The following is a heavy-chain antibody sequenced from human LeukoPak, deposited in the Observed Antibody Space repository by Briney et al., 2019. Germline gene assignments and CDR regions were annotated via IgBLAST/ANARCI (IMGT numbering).Heavy chain of an antibody. V-gene: IGHV3-30*02. Sequence: GGSLRLSCAASGFTFSSYGMHWVRQAPGKGLEWVSFIRYDGSNEYYADSVRGRFTISRDNSKNTLYLQMNSLRAEDTAVYYCAKTYYYDSSGYYYWGNYYFDYWGQGTLVTVSS. CDR2: IRYDGSNE. CDR1: GFTFSSYG. D-gene: IGHD3-22*01. J-gene: IGHJ4*02. CDR3: AKTYYYDSSGYYYWGNYYFDY.